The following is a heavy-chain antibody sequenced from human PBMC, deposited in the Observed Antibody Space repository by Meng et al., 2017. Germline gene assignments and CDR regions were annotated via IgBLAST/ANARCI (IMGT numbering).Heavy chain of an antibody. J-gene: IGHJ4*02. CDR3: ARDLGIPPDYFDY. D-gene: IGHD2-21*01. Sequence: VDLVESGGGLFQPGGSLRLSCAASGFTFSNYWMHWVRQAPGKGLVWVSLINSDGSITTYADSVKGRFTISRDNAKNTLYLQMNSLRAEDTAVYYCARDLGIPPDYFDYWGQGTLVTVSS. V-gene: IGHV3-74*01. CDR1: GFTFSNYW. CDR2: INSDGSIT.